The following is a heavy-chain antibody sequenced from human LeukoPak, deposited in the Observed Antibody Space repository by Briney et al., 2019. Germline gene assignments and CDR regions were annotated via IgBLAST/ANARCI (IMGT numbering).Heavy chain of an antibody. V-gene: IGHV3-30*02. CDR1: GFTFSNYA. CDR3: AKGTVGQWELYNWFDP. J-gene: IGHJ5*02. Sequence: HPGRSLRLSCATSGFTFSNYAIHWVRQAPGKGLEWVAFIRYDGSNKYYADSVKGRFTISRDNSKNTLYLQMNSPRAEDTAVYYCAKGTVGQWELYNWFDPWGQGTLVTVSS. CDR2: IRYDGSNK. D-gene: IGHD1-26*01.